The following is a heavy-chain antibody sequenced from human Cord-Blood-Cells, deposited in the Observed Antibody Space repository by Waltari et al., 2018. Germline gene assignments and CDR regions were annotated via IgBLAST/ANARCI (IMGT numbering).Heavy chain of an antibody. V-gene: IGHV3-21*01. D-gene: IGHD2-21*01. J-gene: IGHJ4*02. CDR3: ARDVVLYY. CDR2: ISSSNSYI. CDR1: GFTFGSYS. Sequence: EVQLVESGGGLVKPGGSLRLSCAAYGFTFGSYSMNWVRQAPGKGLEWISSISSSNSYIYYAGSVKGRFTTSRDNAKISLYLQMNSLRAEDTAVYYCARDVVLYYWGQGTLVTVSS.